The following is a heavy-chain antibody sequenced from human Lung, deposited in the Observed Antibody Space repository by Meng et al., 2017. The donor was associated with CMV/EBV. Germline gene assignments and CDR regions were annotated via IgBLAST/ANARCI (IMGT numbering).Heavy chain of an antibody. CDR1: GYTFTGYY. CDR3: ARPETGGGFEY. Sequence: QVHLVESGAEVKKPGASVNVSCKASGYTFTGYYIYWVRQAPGQGLEWMGWINPNSGGTDYAQKFQGRVTMTRDTSINTAYMELNGLTSDDTAVYLCARPETGGGFEYWGQGSLVTVSS. J-gene: IGHJ4*02. CDR2: INPNSGGT. V-gene: IGHV1-2*02. D-gene: IGHD7-27*01.